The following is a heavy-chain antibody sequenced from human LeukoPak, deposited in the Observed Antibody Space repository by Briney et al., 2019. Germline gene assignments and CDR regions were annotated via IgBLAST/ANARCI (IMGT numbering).Heavy chain of an antibody. CDR2: ISGSSSSI. J-gene: IGHJ4*02. CDR1: GFTSSDYY. CDR3: ASRTYLAY. Sequence: GGSLRLSCAASGFTSSDYYMSWVRQAPGKGLEWVSSISGSSSSIYYADSVKGRFTISRDNAKNSLYLQMHSLRADDTAVYYCASRTYLAYWGQGTLVTVSS. V-gene: IGHV3-11*04.